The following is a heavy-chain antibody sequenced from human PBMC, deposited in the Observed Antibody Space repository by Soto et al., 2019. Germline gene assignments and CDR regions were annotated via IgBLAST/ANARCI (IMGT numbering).Heavy chain of an antibody. CDR1: GGSISSGGYY. CDR2: IYYSGST. CDR3: ARAPRGNSGYTSYFDY. D-gene: IGHD3-9*01. V-gene: IGHV4-61*08. J-gene: IGHJ4*02. Sequence: PSETLSLTCTVSGGSISSGGYYWIWIRQPPGKGLEWIVYIYYSGSTNYNPSLKSRVTISVDTSKNQFSLKLRSVTAADTAVYSCARAPRGNSGYTSYFDYWGQGTLVTVSS.